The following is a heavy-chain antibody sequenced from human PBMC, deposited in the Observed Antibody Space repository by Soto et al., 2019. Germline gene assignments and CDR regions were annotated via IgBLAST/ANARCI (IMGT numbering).Heavy chain of an antibody. CDR2: IIPILGIA. D-gene: IGHD6-19*01. Sequence: SVKVSCKAAGGTFSSYTISWVRQAPGQGLEWMGRIIPILGIANYAQKFQGRVTITADKSTSTAYMELSSLRSEDTAVYYCASEKQWVYYYYMDVWGKGTTVTVSS. V-gene: IGHV1-69*02. J-gene: IGHJ6*03. CDR1: GGTFSSYT. CDR3: ASEKQWVYYYYMDV.